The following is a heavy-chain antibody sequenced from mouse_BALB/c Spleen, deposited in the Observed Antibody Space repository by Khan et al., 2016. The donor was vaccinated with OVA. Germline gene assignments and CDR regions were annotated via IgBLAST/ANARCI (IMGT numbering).Heavy chain of an antibody. J-gene: IGHJ3*01. D-gene: IGHD2-1*01. CDR3: ARRGLHGIFAY. Sequence: QVQLKQSGAELAKPGASVKMSCKASGYIFTTYWMPWVKQRPGQGLEWIGYIDPSTGYTEYNQKFKAKATLTTDKSSSTAYMQLSRLTSEESAVYYCARRGLHGIFAYWGQGTLVTVSA. V-gene: IGHV1-7*01. CDR1: GYIFTTYW. CDR2: IDPSTGYT.